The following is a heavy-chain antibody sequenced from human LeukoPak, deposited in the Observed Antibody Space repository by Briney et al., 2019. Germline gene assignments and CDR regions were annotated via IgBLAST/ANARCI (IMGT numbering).Heavy chain of an antibody. CDR2: IYHSGST. V-gene: IGHV4-59*01. D-gene: IGHD6-19*01. J-gene: IGHJ4*02. Sequence: SETLSLTCTVSGGSISSYYWSWIRQPPGKGLEWIGSIYHSGSTYYNPSLKSRVTISVDTSKNQFSLKLSSVTAADTAVYYCAYGYSSGYPDYWGQGTLVTVSS. CDR1: GGSISSYY. CDR3: AYGYSSGYPDY.